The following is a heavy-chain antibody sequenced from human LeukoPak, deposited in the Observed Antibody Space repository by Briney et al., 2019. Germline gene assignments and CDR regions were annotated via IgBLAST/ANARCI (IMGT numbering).Heavy chain of an antibody. CDR1: GGSISSYY. D-gene: IGHD4-23*01. CDR2: IYYSGST. V-gene: IGHV4-59*01. J-gene: IGHJ3*02. Sequence: SETLSLTCTVSGGSISSYYWSWIRQPPGKGLEWVGYIYYSGSTKYNPSLKSRVTISVDTSKNQFSLKLSSVTAADTAVYYCARDYGGNSHAFDIWGQGTMVTVSS. CDR3: ARDYGGNSHAFDI.